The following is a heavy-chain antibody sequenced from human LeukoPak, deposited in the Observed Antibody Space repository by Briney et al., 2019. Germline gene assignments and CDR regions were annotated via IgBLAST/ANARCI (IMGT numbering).Heavy chain of an antibody. V-gene: IGHV1-18*01. CDR1: GYTFTSYG. J-gene: IGHJ4*02. CDR2: ISAYNGNT. D-gene: IGHD3-22*01. CDR3: ARADSSGTPNLS. Sequence: ASVKVSCKASGYTFTSYGISWVRQAPGQGLEWMGWISAYNGNTNYPQKVQGRVTMTTDTSTSTAYMELRSLRSDDTAVYYCARADSSGTPNLSWGQGTLVTVSS.